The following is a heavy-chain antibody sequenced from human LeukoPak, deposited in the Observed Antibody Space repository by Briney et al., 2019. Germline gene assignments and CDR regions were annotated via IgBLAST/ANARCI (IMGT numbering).Heavy chain of an antibody. CDR2: IYYSGSN. Sequence: PAETLSLTCTVSGGSISSYYWSWIRQPPGKGLECIGYIYYSGSNNYNPSLKSRVTISADMSKNQFSLKLSSVTAADTAVYYCARSPPYCGGGSCYDYWGQGTLVTVSS. J-gene: IGHJ4*02. CDR3: ARSPPYCGGGSCYDY. V-gene: IGHV4-59*01. D-gene: IGHD2-15*01. CDR1: GGSISSYY.